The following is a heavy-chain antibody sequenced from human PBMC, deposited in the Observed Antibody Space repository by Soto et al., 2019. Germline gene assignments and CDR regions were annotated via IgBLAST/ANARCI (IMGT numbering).Heavy chain of an antibody. CDR2: IIPLLDIT. J-gene: IGHJ4*02. V-gene: IGHV1-69*08. Sequence: QAQLVQSGAEVKKPGSSVKVSCKASGGTFSNDIITWVRQAPGQGLEWMGRIIPLLDITNYAQKFQGRVTITADKSTSTAYMELNSLRSEDTAVYYCVRDSPIGSTYSGYDGIDYWGQGTLVTVSS. D-gene: IGHD5-12*01. CDR1: GGTFSNDI. CDR3: VRDSPIGSTYSGYDGIDY.